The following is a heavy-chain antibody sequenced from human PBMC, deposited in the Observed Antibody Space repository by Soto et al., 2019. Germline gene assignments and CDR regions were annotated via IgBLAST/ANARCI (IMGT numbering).Heavy chain of an antibody. Sequence: QVQLQESGPGLVKPSQNLSLTCTVSGGSFSSGAYYWSWVRRHPGMGLEWIGYISYRGAPFYNPSLKSRLTLSVDASKNQFSLRLSSVTAADTAVYYCARVSATGTRWFDPWGQGTLVTVSS. CDR3: ARVSATGTRWFDP. J-gene: IGHJ5*02. CDR2: ISYRGAP. V-gene: IGHV4-31*03. CDR1: GGSFSSGAYY. D-gene: IGHD6-13*01.